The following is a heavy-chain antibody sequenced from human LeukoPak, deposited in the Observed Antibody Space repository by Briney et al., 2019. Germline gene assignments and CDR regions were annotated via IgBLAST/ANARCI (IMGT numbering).Heavy chain of an antibody. CDR3: QRDFMTAAGIH. CDR1: GFTVSSYW. D-gene: IGHD6-13*01. CDR2: INYDASDT. J-gene: IGHJ4*02. V-gene: IGHV3-74*01. Sequence: GGSLRLSCAASGFTVSSYWIHWVRQAPGKGLVWVSGINYDASDTRYADTVKGRFTISRDNAKNTLYLQMNSRRDEDTAVYYCQRDFMTAAGIHWGQGTLVTVSS.